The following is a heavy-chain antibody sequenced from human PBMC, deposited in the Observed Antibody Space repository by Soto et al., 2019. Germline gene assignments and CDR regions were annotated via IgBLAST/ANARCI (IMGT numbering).Heavy chain of an antibody. CDR3: ARQSLRYCSGGSCYSYYYYYMDV. D-gene: IGHD2-15*01. V-gene: IGHV5-51*01. CDR1: GYGFTSYW. J-gene: IGHJ6*03. CDR2: IYPGDSDT. Sequence: GESLKISCKGSGYGFTSYWIGWVRQMPGKGLEWMGIIYPGDSDTRYSPSFQGQVTISADKSISTAYLQWSSLKASDTAMYYCARQSLRYCSGGSCYSYYYYYMDVWGKGTTVTVSS.